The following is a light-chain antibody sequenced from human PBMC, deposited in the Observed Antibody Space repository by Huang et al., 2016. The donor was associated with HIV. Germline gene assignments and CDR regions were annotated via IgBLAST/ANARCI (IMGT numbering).Light chain of an antibody. Sequence: DIQLTQSPSSLSASVGDRVTITCRASQSIGGYLNWYQQIPGKAPKLLIYGTANLHSGVPSRFGGSGSGIHVTLTISSLQPADFATCYCQQSYSTPLTVGGGTKLEIK. V-gene: IGKV1-39*01. CDR1: QSIGGY. CDR3: QQSYSTPLT. CDR2: GTA. J-gene: IGKJ4*01.